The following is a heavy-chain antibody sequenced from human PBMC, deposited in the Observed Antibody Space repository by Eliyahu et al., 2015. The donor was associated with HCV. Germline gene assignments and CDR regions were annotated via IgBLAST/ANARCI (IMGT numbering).Heavy chain of an antibody. J-gene: IGHJ4*02. D-gene: IGHD6-6*01. Sequence: EVQLLESGGGLVQPGGSLRLSCAASGFSFSSYAMSWVRQTPGKGLEWVSSVSGSGGSTSYADSVKGRFTVSRDNSKNTLYLQMNSLRAEDTAMYYCAKDPYSSSSYFDYWGQGTLVTVSS. V-gene: IGHV3-23*01. CDR3: AKDPYSSSSYFDY. CDR1: GFSFSSYA. CDR2: VSGSGGST.